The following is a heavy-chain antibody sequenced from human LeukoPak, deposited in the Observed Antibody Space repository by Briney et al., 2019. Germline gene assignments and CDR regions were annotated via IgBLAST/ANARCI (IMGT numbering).Heavy chain of an antibody. CDR3: ARGYCSSTSCYTHYYYMDV. V-gene: IGHV1-69*04. J-gene: IGHJ6*03. Sequence: ASVKVSCKASGGTFSSYAISWVRQAPGQGLEWMGRIIPILGIANYAQKFQGRVTITADKSTSTAYMELSSLRSEDTAVYYCARGYCSSTSCYTHYYYMDVWGIGTTVTVSS. CDR2: IIPILGIA. CDR1: GGTFSSYA. D-gene: IGHD2-2*02.